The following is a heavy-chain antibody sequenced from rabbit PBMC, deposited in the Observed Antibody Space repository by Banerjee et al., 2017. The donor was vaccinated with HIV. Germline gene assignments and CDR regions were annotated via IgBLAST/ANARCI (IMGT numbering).Heavy chain of an antibody. D-gene: IGHD1-1*01. CDR2: IYNGDGST. CDR3: ARGRYASSSGYSDWLD. Sequence: QEQLEESGGGLVKPEGSLTLACKASGFDLSSYYYMCWVRQAPGKGPEWIACIYNGDGSTYYASWVNGRFTISKTSSTVDLKMTSLTVADTATYFCARGRYASSSGYSDWLD. CDR1: GFDLSSYYY. J-gene: IGHJ5*01. V-gene: IGHV1S43*01.